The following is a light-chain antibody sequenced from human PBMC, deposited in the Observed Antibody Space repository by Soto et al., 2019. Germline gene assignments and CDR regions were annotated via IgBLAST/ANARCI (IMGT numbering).Light chain of an antibody. Sequence: DIQMTQSPSSLSASVGDRVAITCRASQSISSYLNWYQQKPGKAPKLLIYAASSLQSGVPSRFSGSGSGTDFTLTISSLQHDDFATYYCQQYNSYSRTFGQGTKADIK. CDR1: QSISSY. V-gene: IGKV1-39*01. CDR2: AAS. CDR3: QQYNSYSRT. J-gene: IGKJ1*01.